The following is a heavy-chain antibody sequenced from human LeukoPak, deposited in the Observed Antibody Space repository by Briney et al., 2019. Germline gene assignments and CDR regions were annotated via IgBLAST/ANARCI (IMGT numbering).Heavy chain of an antibody. CDR3: ATGRRGATDY. CDR2: FDPEDGET. V-gene: IGHV1-24*01. J-gene: IGHJ4*02. CDR1: GYTFTSYG. D-gene: IGHD1-26*01. Sequence: ASVKVSCKASGYTFTSYGISWVRQAPGQGLEWMGGFDPEDGETIYAQKFQGRVTMTEDTSTDTAYMELSSLRSEDTAVYYCATGRRGATDYWGQGTLVTVSS.